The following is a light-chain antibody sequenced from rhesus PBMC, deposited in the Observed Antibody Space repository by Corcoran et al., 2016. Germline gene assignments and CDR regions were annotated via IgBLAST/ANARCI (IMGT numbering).Light chain of an antibody. V-gene: IGKV3-31*02. Sequence: PGETATISCRTSQSVSSKLAWYQQKPGQAPSLLIYGASSRATGLPDRFSGSGSGTDFTLTISSLEPEDFAVYYCQETSNLFTFGPGTKLDIK. J-gene: IGKJ3*01. CDR1: QSVSSK. CDR2: GAS. CDR3: QETSNLFT.